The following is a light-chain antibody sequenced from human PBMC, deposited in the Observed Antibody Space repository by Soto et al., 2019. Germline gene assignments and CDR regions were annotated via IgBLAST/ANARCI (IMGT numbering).Light chain of an antibody. V-gene: IGKV3-20*01. Sequence: EIVLTQSPGTLSLSPGERATLCCRASQSVSSCYLAWYQQKPGQAPRLLIYGASSRATGIPDRFSGSGSGTDFTLTISRLEPEDFAVYYCQQYGSSLWTFGQGTKVEIK. CDR3: QQYGSSLWT. CDR2: GAS. CDR1: QSVSSCY. J-gene: IGKJ1*01.